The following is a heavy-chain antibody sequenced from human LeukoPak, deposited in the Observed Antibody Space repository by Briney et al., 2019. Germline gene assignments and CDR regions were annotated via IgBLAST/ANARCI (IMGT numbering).Heavy chain of an antibody. D-gene: IGHD3-22*01. J-gene: IGHJ4*02. CDR2: ISYSGTT. CDR1: GGSITTTNY. Sequence: SETLSLTCGVSGGSITTTNYWSWVRQSPGRGLEWIGYISYSGTTYYNPSLKSRVTISIDTSKSQFSLKLSSVTAADTAVYYCARDASGYYLFDYWGQGTLVTVSS. CDR3: ARDASGYYLFDY. V-gene: IGHV4-31*11.